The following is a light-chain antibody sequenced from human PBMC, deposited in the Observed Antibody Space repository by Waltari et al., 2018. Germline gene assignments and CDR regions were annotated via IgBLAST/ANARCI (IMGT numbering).Light chain of an antibody. CDR2: KVS. V-gene: IGKV2-30*01. CDR3: MQGTHWRWT. Sequence: DVVMTQSPLSLPVTLGQPASISCRASHRLVYSEGNTYLNWFHQRPGQSPRRLIYKVSNRDSGVPDRFSGSGSGTDFTLKISRVEAEDVGIYYCMQGTHWRWTFGQGTKVEIK. CDR1: HRLVYSEGNTY. J-gene: IGKJ1*01.